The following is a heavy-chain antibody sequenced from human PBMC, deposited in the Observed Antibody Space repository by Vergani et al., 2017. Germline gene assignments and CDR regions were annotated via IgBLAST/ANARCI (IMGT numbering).Heavy chain of an antibody. D-gene: IGHD3-10*01. CDR1: GFTFSSYA. J-gene: IGHJ6*02. Sequence: QVQLVESGGGVVQPGRSLRLSCAASGFTFSSYAMHWVRQAPGKGLEWVAVISYDGSDKYYADSVKGRFTISRDNSKNTLYLQMNSLRAEDTAVYYCASDERGSRNSYYYYYTMDVWGQGTTVTVSS. CDR2: ISYDGSDK. V-gene: IGHV3-30*01. CDR3: ASDERGSRNSYYYYYTMDV.